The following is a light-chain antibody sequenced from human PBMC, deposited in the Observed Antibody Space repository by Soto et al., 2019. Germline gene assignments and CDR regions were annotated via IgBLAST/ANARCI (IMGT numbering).Light chain of an antibody. CDR2: EVS. Sequence: SVLTQPASVSGSPGQSITISCTGTSSDVGGYNYVSWYQEHPGKAPKLMIYEVSNRPSGVSNRFSGSKSGNTASLTISGLQAEDEADYYCSSYTRSSTLVVFGGGTKLTVL. CDR1: SSDVGGYNY. V-gene: IGLV2-14*01. CDR3: SSYTRSSTLVV. J-gene: IGLJ2*01.